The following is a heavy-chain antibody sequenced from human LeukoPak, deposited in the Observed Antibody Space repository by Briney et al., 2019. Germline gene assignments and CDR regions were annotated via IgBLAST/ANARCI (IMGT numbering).Heavy chain of an antibody. CDR2: IYYSGST. J-gene: IGHJ4*02. Sequence: SETLSLTCAVSGGSISSYYRGWIRQPPGKGLEWIGYIYYSGSTNYNPSLKSRVTMSVDTSKNQFSLKLNSVTAADTALYYCARDRGSDYHGSGSYGHFDFWGPGTLVTVSS. V-gene: IGHV4-59*12. CDR3: ARDRGSDYHGSGSYGHFDF. CDR1: GGSISSYY. D-gene: IGHD3-10*01.